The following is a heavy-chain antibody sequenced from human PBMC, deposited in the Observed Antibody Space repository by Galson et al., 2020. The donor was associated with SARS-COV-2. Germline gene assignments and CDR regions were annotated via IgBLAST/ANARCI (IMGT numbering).Heavy chain of an antibody. J-gene: IGHJ3*01. D-gene: IGHD3-16*01. Sequence: SETLSLTCPVSGGSISTYYWSWLRQYPGQGPERIGYIYYSGTTNYNPSFMSRVTMSVDTSENQFSLKLTSVTAADTAVYYCARRGKVTNAFEVWGQGTMVTVSP. CDR3: ARRGKVTNAFEV. CDR1: GGSISTYY. CDR2: IYYSGTT. V-gene: IGHV4-59*01.